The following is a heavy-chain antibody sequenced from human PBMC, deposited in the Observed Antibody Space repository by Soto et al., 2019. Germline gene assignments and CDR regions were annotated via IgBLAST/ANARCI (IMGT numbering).Heavy chain of an antibody. CDR3: AILDTSGWYDSP. Sequence: GASVKVSCKASGGSFGTYAINWVRQAPGQGLEWMGGINPILGTSNDAPRFQGRVTITADESTSTAYMELSSLRSEDTAVYYCAILDTSGWYDSPWGQGTLVTVSS. J-gene: IGHJ5*02. CDR2: INPILGTS. V-gene: IGHV1-69*13. D-gene: IGHD6-19*01. CDR1: GGSFGTYA.